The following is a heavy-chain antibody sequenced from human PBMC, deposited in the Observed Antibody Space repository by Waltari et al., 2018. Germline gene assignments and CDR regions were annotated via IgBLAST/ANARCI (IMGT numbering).Heavy chain of an antibody. Sequence: EVQLVESGGGLVQPGRSLRLSCAASGFTFDDYAMHWVRQAPGKGLEWVSGISWNSGSICYVDSVKGRFTISRDNAKNSLYLQMNSLRAEDTALYYCAKAATMIVVVSAFDIWGQGTMVTVSS. D-gene: IGHD3-22*01. V-gene: IGHV3-9*01. J-gene: IGHJ3*02. CDR1: GFTFDDYA. CDR2: ISWNSGSI. CDR3: AKAATMIVVVSAFDI.